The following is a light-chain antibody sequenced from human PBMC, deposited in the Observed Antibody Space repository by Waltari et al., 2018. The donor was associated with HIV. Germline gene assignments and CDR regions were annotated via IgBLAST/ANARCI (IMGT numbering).Light chain of an antibody. V-gene: IGLV2-8*01. CDR1: SSDVGGHKY. Sequence: QSALTQPPSASGSPGQSVTISCTGTSSDVGGHKYFSWYQQHPGKAPKLIIYEVSKRPSGVPDRFSGSKSGNTASLTVSGLQADDEADFYCSSYAGSTVIFGGGTKLTVL. CDR3: SSYAGSTVI. J-gene: IGLJ2*01. CDR2: EVS.